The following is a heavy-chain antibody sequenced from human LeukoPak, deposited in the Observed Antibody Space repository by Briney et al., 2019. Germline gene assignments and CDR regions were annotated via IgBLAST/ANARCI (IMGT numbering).Heavy chain of an antibody. CDR3: ARGRELLSDYYYYGMDV. D-gene: IGHD1-26*01. CDR1: GGTFSSYA. CDR2: IIPIFGTA. Sequence: SVKVSCKASGGTFSSYAISWVRQAPGQGLEWMGGIIPIFGTANYAQKFQGRVTITADESMSTAYMELSSLRSEDTAVYYCARGRELLSDYYYYGMDVWGQGTTVTVSS. J-gene: IGHJ6*02. V-gene: IGHV1-69*13.